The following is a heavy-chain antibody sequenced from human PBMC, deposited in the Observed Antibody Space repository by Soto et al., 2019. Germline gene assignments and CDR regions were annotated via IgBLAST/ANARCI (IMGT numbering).Heavy chain of an antibody. CDR1: GYTFTNYA. CDR2: ISAYSGDT. D-gene: IGHD5-12*01. CDR3: ARVPVEMATIGYYYSYGVDV. J-gene: IGHJ6*02. Sequence: ASVKVSCKTSGYTFTNYAINWVRQAPGQGLQWMGWISAYSGDTKYAQRFQDRLTVTTDPSTTTAYMELRSLRSDDTALYYCARVPVEMATIGYYYSYGVDVWGQGTTVTVSS. V-gene: IGHV1-18*01.